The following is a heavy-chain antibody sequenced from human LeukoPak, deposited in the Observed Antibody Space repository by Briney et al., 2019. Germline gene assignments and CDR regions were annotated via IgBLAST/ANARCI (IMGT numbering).Heavy chain of an antibody. CDR2: ISAYNGNT. CDR3: ARRIAAAGTNWFDP. CDR1: GYTFTSYG. V-gene: IGHV1-18*04. D-gene: IGHD6-13*01. Sequence: GASVKVSCKASGYTFTSYGIRWVRQAPGQGLEWMGWISAYNGNTNYAQKLQGRVTMTTDTSTSTAYMELRSLRSDDTAVYYCARRIAAAGTNWFDPWGQGTLVTVSS. J-gene: IGHJ5*02.